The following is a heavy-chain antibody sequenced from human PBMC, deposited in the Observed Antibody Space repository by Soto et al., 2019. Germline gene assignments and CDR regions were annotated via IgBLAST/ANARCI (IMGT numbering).Heavy chain of an antibody. CDR3: ARLSWYNSGHAGCDI. Sequence: EVQLLESGGGLVQPGGSLRLSCAASGFTFNSYPMSWVRQAPGKGLEWVSVIPGSGGTTYYADSVQARFTISRDNSKNTLDLQMNSLSPEETAVYYCARLSWYNSGHAGCDIWGLGTMVTVSS. V-gene: IGHV3-23*01. J-gene: IGHJ3*02. CDR2: IPGSGGTT. D-gene: IGHD6-25*01. CDR1: GFTFNSYP.